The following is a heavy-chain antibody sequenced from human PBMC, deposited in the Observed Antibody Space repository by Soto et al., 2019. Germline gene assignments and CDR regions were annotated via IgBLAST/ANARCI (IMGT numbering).Heavy chain of an antibody. Sequence: PSETLSLTCVVSGYSISSGYYWAWVRQPPGKELEWIGSIYHSGKTYYKPSLRSRVTVSVDTSKNQFSMKLISVTAADTAVYYCARDKSVTMIGGWFDPWGQGTVVTVSS. CDR1: GYSISSGYY. V-gene: IGHV4-38-2*02. CDR3: ARDKSVTMIGGWFDP. CDR2: IYHSGKT. J-gene: IGHJ5*02. D-gene: IGHD3-22*01.